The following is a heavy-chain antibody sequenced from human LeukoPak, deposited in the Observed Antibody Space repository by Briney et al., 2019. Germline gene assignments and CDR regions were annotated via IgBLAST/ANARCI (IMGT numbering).Heavy chain of an antibody. D-gene: IGHD3-22*01. Sequence: SETLSLTCDVSGVSVSSGNYYWGWIRQAPGKGLEWIGYIYYSGGTHDNPSLKSRLSMSVDTSKNQFSLKLTSVTAADTAVYYCARRPLYSYDSNGFGQGIALDNWGQGILVTVSS. J-gene: IGHJ4*02. CDR1: GVSVSSGNYY. CDR2: IYYSGGT. CDR3: ARRPLYSYDSNGFGQGIALDN. V-gene: IGHV4-30-4*01.